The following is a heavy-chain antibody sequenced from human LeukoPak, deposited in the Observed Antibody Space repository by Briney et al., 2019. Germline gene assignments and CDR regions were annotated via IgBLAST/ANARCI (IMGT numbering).Heavy chain of an antibody. CDR3: ARGLDSSAQSAFDI. V-gene: IGHV1-18*01. J-gene: IGHJ3*02. CDR1: GYTFTSYG. CDR2: ISAYNGNT. D-gene: IGHD3-22*01. Sequence: ASVKVSCKASGYTFTSYGISWVRQAPGQGLEWMGWISAYNGNTNYAQKFQGRVTMTRNTSISTAYMELSSLRSEDTAVYYCARGLDSSAQSAFDIWGQGTMVTVSS.